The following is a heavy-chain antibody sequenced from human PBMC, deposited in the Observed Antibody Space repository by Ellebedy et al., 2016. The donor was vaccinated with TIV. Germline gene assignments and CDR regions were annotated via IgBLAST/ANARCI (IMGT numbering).Heavy chain of an antibody. CDR2: IWYDGSNK. J-gene: IGHJ4*02. CDR1: GFTFSSYG. D-gene: IGHD4-17*01. Sequence: GGSLRLXXAASGFTFSSYGMHWVRQAPGKGLEWVAVIWYDGSNKYYADSVKGRFTISRGNSKNTLYLQMNSLRAEDTAVYYCARHYGDYGKDHWGQGTLVTVSS. V-gene: IGHV3-33*01. CDR3: ARHYGDYGKDH.